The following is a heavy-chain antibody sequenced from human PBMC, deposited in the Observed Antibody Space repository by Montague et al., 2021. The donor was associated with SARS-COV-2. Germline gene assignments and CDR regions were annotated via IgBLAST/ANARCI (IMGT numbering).Heavy chain of an antibody. CDR3: ARAHSGSRAHLDN. J-gene: IGHJ4*01. CDR2: IYTSGTT. CDR1: GGSISSGSYY. D-gene: IGHD5-12*01. Sequence: TLSLTCTVSGGSISSGSYYWSWIRQPAGKGLEWIGRIYTSGTTDYSFSLKSRVAISVDTSKNQFSLKLTSVTAADTAVYYCARAHSGSRAHLDNWGHGSLVTVSS. V-gene: IGHV4-61*02.